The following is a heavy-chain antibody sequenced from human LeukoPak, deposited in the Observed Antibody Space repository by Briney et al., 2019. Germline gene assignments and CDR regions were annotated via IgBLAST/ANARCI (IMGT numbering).Heavy chain of an antibody. V-gene: IGHV3-20*04. D-gene: IGHD5-18*01. CDR3: AKVRDTAMVTDYYYMDV. CDR1: GFTFDDYG. J-gene: IGHJ6*03. Sequence: GGSLRLSCAASGFTFDDYGMNWVRQAPGKGLEWVSGINWNGGSTGYADSVKGRFTISRDNANNSLYLQMNSLRAEDTALYYCAKVRDTAMVTDYYYMDVWGKGTTVTISS. CDR2: INWNGGST.